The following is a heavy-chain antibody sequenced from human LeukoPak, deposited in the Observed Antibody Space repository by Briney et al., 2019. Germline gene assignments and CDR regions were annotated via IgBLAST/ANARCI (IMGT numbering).Heavy chain of an antibody. D-gene: IGHD3-9*01. V-gene: IGHV3-30*18. CDR1: GFTFSSYG. J-gene: IGHJ4*02. CDR3: AKGLRYSDD. Sequence: GRSLRLSCASSGFTFSSYGMHWVRQAPGKGLEWVAVISYDGSNKYYADSVKGRFTISRDNSKNTLYLQMNSLRADDTAVYYCAKGLRYSDDWGQGTLVTVSS. CDR2: ISYDGSNK.